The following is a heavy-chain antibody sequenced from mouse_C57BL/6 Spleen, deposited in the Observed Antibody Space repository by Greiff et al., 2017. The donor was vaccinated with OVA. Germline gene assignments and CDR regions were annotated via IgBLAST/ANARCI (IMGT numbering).Heavy chain of an antibody. D-gene: IGHD2-4*01. CDR1: GYTFTSYW. V-gene: IGHV1-52*01. Sequence: QVQLQQSGAELVRPGSSVKLSCKASGYTFTSYWMHWVKQRPIQGLEWIGNIDPSDSETHYNQKFKDKATLTVDKSSSTAYMQLSSLTSEDSAVYYCARDGVYDYDEGYAMDYWGQGTSVTVSS. CDR3: ARDGVYDYDEGYAMDY. CDR2: IDPSDSET. J-gene: IGHJ4*01.